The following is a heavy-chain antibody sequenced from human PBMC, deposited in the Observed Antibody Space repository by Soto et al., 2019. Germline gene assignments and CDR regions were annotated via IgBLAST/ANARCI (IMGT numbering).Heavy chain of an antibody. J-gene: IGHJ4*02. CDR2: IYWDDSK. Sequence: QITLKESGPTLVKPTQTLTLTCTFSGFSLTTDRVGVGWIRQPPGEALEWLAVIYWDDSKTYRPSLESRLTITKDTAKNPVALTMTNMGSVDTATYYWAHADGGRALYWGQGTLVTVSS. D-gene: IGHD1-26*01. V-gene: IGHV2-5*02. CDR3: AHADGGRALY. CDR1: GFSLTTDRVG.